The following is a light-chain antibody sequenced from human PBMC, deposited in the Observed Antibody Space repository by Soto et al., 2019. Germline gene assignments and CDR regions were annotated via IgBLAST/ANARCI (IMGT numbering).Light chain of an antibody. V-gene: IGLV2-14*01. CDR3: TSYPSSSPPYV. CDR2: DVS. J-gene: IGLJ1*01. CDR1: SSDVGGYNY. Sequence: QSALTQPASVSGSPGQSITISCTGTSSDVGGYNYVSWYQQHPGKAPKLMIYDVSNRPSGVSNRFSGSKSGNTASLTISGLQAEDEADYYGTSYPSSSPPYVFGTGTQLTVL.